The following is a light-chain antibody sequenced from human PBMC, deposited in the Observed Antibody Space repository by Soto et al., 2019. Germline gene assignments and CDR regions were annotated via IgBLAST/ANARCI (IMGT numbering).Light chain of an antibody. V-gene: IGLV2-14*01. Sequence: QSALTQPASVSGSPGQSITISCTGTSSDVGGYNYVSWYQQYPGKAPKLMIYDVNNRPSGVSDRFSGSKSGHTTSLTISGLQAEDEADYYCASYTSSTTVVFGGGTKDRP. CDR1: SSDVGGYNY. CDR2: DVN. J-gene: IGLJ2*01. CDR3: ASYTSSTTVV.